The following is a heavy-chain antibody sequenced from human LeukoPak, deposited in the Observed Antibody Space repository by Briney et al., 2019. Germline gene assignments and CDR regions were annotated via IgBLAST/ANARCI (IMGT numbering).Heavy chain of an antibody. Sequence: SQTLSLTCTVSGASISSGDYYWSWIRQPPGKGLEWIGYIYYSGSTYYNPSLKSRVTISVDTSKNQFSLKLSSVTAADTAVYYCARVPYIVPSPDYWGQGTLVTVSS. J-gene: IGHJ4*02. V-gene: IGHV4-30-4*01. CDR3: ARVPYIVPSPDY. D-gene: IGHD5-12*01. CDR1: GASISSGDYY. CDR2: IYYSGST.